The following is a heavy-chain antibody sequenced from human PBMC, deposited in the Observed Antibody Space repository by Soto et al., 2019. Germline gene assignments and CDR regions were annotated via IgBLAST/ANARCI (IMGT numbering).Heavy chain of an antibody. Sequence: EVQLVESGGGMVRPGGSLRLSCAASGFTVSSKYMNWVRQAPGKGLEWVSLINTDGNEHYADSVNGRFTISRDNSKNTLYLQMSSLRLDDTAVYYCARSSGDYIESREIDYWGQGTLVTVSS. CDR3: ARSSGDYIESREIDY. CDR1: GFTVSSKY. CDR2: INTDGNE. J-gene: IGHJ4*02. V-gene: IGHV3-66*01. D-gene: IGHD2-15*01.